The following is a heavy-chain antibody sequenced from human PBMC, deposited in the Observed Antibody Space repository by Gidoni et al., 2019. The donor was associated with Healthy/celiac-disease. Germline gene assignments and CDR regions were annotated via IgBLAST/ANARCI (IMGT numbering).Heavy chain of an antibody. V-gene: IGHV3-23*04. Sequence: VQLVEAGGGLVQPGGSRRLSWAASGFTFSSYAMSWVRQAPGEGLEGVSAISGSGGSTYYADSVKGRFTISRDNSKNTLYLQMNSLRAEDTAVYYCAKDHYDRNAFDIWGQGTMVTVSS. CDR2: ISGSGGST. CDR1: GFTFSSYA. J-gene: IGHJ3*02. D-gene: IGHD5-12*01. CDR3: AKDHYDRNAFDI.